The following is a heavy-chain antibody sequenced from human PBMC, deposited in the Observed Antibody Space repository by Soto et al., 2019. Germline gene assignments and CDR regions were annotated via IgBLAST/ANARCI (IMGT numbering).Heavy chain of an antibody. V-gene: IGHV4-4*07. J-gene: IGHJ4*02. Sequence: SETLSLICTVSGGSISSYYWSWIRQPAGKGLEWIGRIYTSGSTNYNPSLKSRVTMSVDTSKNQFSLKLSSVTAADTAVYYCAHSGYDLRAFDYWGQGTLVTVSS. CDR1: GGSISSYY. D-gene: IGHD5-12*01. CDR3: AHSGYDLRAFDY. CDR2: IYTSGST.